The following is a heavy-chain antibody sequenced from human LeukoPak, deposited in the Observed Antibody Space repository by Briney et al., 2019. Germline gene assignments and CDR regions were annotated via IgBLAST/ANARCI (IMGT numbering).Heavy chain of an antibody. Sequence: GSLRLSCAASGFTFSSYAMSWVRQAPGKGLEWVSAISGSGGSTYYADSVKGRFTISRGNSKNTLYLQMNSLRAEDTAVYYCVKDRRLGELSLSYFDYWGQGTLVTVSS. CDR2: ISGSGGST. CDR3: VKDRRLGELSLSYFDY. D-gene: IGHD3-16*02. CDR1: GFTFSSYA. J-gene: IGHJ4*02. V-gene: IGHV3-23*01.